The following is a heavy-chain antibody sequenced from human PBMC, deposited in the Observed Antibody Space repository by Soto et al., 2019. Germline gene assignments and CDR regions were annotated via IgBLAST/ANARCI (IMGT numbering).Heavy chain of an antibody. J-gene: IGHJ4*02. CDR1: GFTFNNYA. D-gene: IGHD2-2*01. V-gene: IGHV3-23*01. CDR2: ITDSGDDT. CDR3: AKLGSSSWSTQYYFDY. Sequence: EVQLLESGGGLVQPGGSLRLSCAASGFTFNNYAMGWVRQAPGKGLEWVSAITDSGDDTYYIDSVKGRFNISRDNSKSTLYLQMNSLRAEDTAIYYCAKLGSSSWSTQYYFDYWGQGTLVTVSS.